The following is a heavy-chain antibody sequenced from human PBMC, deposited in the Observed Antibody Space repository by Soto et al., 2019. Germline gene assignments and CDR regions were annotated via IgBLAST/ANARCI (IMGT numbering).Heavy chain of an antibody. V-gene: IGHV5-51*01. J-gene: IGHJ4*02. CDR3: ARWAPACSATDHPPFDY. CDR2: IYPGDSDT. Sequence: GESLKISCKGSGYSFTSYWIGWVRQMPGKGLEWMGIIYPGDSDTRYSPSFQGQVTISAAKSISTAYLQWSSLKASDTAMYSCARWAPACSATDHPPFDYWGQGTLVTVSS. D-gene: IGHD6-19*01. CDR1: GYSFTSYW.